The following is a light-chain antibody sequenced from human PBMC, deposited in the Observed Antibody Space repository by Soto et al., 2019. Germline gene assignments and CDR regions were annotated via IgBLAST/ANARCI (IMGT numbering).Light chain of an antibody. Sequence: QSALTQPASVSGSPGQSIIISCTGTSSDVGSYNFVSWYQQHPGKAPKLMIYEVSKRPSGVSNRFSGSKSGNTASLTISGLQPEDEADYYCCSYAGNSGVFGGWTKLTVL. CDR3: CSYAGNSGV. J-gene: IGLJ3*02. CDR1: SSDVGSYNF. V-gene: IGLV2-23*02. CDR2: EVS.